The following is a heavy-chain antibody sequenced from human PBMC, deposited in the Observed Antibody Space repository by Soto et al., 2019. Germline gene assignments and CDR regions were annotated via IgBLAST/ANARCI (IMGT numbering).Heavy chain of an antibody. V-gene: IGHV4-34*01. J-gene: IGHJ6*03. CDR3: ARDRRSGTMYYYYYMDV. Sequence: PSETLSLTCAVYGVSFSGYYWSWIRQPPGKGPEWIGEINHSGSTNYNPSLKSRVTISVDTSKNQFSLKLSSVTAADTAVYYCARDRRSGTMYYYYYMDVWGKGTTVTVSS. CDR2: INHSGST. D-gene: IGHD1-7*01. CDR1: GVSFSGYY.